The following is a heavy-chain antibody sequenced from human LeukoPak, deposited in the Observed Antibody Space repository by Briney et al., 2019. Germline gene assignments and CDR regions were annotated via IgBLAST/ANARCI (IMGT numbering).Heavy chain of an antibody. J-gene: IGHJ3*01. D-gene: IGHD6-19*01. V-gene: IGHV3-23*01. CDR1: GFTFSSYA. CDR3: AKDQGYSSGWDPL. Sequence: GGSLRLSCAASGFTFSSYAMSWVRQAPGKGLEWVSAISGSGGSTYYADSVKGRFTISRDNPKNTLYLQMNSLRAEDTAVYYCAKDQGYSSGWDPLWGQGTMVTVSS. CDR2: ISGSGGST.